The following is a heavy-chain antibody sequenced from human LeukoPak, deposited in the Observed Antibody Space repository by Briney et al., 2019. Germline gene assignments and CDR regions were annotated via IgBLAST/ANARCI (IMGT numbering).Heavy chain of an antibody. Sequence: GASVKVSCKASGGTFSSYAISWVRQAPGQGLEWMGGIIPIFGTANYAQKFQGRVTITADESTSTAYMELSRLRSDDTAVYYCARGDLNDYGDYVDSFDYWGQGTLVTVSS. CDR3: ARGDLNDYGDYVDSFDY. D-gene: IGHD4-17*01. J-gene: IGHJ4*02. V-gene: IGHV1-69*01. CDR1: GGTFSSYA. CDR2: IIPIFGTA.